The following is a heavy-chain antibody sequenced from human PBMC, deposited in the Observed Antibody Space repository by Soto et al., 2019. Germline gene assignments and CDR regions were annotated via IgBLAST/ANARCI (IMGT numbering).Heavy chain of an antibody. CDR1: GYGLTSYW. V-gene: IGHV5-10-1*01. J-gene: IGHJ4*02. D-gene: IGHD1-7*01. Sequence: GEGLKIAGKGSGYGLTSYWISWVRQMPEKGLEWMRRIAPSDSYTNYSPSFQGHVTISADKSISTAYLQWSSLKASDTAMYYSARRNNWNSDDYWCQGTLVTVSS. CDR2: IAPSDSYT. CDR3: ARRNNWNSDDY.